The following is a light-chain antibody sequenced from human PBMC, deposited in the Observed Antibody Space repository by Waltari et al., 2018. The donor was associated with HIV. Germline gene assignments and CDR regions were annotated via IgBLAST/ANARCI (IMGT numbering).Light chain of an antibody. Sequence: SVLAQPTSVSGTPGQGVTLSCSGSNSNIGSHHVYWYRQLPGSAPPPRIYDNNQLPAGVTDRFSGSKSCTSASLAVRGLRSEDEAESYCAAWDDSLSAVVFGGGTKLTVL. J-gene: IGLJ2*01. CDR3: AAWDDSLSAVV. V-gene: IGLV1-47*01. CDR1: NSNIGSHH. CDR2: DNN.